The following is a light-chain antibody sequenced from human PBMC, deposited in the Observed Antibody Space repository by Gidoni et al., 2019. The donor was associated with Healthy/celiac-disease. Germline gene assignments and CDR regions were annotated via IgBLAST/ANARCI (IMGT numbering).Light chain of an antibody. Sequence: DIVMTQSPDSLAVSLGERATINCKSSQSVLYSSNNKNYLAWYQQKPGQPPKLLISWASTRESGVPDRFIGSGSGTDFTLTISSLPAEDVAVYYCQQYYSTPLTFGGGTKVEIK. V-gene: IGKV4-1*01. J-gene: IGKJ4*01. CDR3: QQYYSTPLT. CDR2: WAS. CDR1: QSVLYSSNNKNY.